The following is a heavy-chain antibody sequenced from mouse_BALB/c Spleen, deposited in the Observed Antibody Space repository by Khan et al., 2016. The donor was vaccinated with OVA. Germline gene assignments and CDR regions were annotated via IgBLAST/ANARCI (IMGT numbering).Heavy chain of an antibody. CDR1: GYTFTSYY. CDR3: SRSGYGSFAY. Sequence: QVQLKEPGAELVKPGASVRLSCKASGYTFTSYYLYWVKQRPGQGLEWIGDINPSSGGTNFNEKFKSKATLTVDKSSSTAYIQLNSLTSEDSAVYDCSRSGYGSFAYWGQGTLVTVSA. V-gene: IGHV1S81*02. D-gene: IGHD2-2*01. CDR2: INPSSGGT. J-gene: IGHJ3*01.